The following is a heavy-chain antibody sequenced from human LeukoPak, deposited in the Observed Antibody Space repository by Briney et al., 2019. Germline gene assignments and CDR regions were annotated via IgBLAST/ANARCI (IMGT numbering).Heavy chain of an antibody. CDR2: ISSNGGST. J-gene: IGHJ4*02. CDR3: VIWGDYDVLTGYYVPDY. CDR1: GFTFSSYA. V-gene: IGHV3-64*04. Sequence: GGSLRLSCSASGFTFSSYAMHWVRQAPGKGLEYVSAISSNGGSTYYADSLKGRFTISRDNSKNTVFLQMNSLRHEDTAIYYCVIWGDYDVLTGYYVPDYWGQGTLVTVSS. D-gene: IGHD3-9*01.